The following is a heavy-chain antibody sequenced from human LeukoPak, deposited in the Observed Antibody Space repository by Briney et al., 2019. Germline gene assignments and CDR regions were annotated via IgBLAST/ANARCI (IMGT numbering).Heavy chain of an antibody. J-gene: IGHJ6*01. CDR2: ISRSSRTI. V-gene: IGHV3-48*01. CDR3: ARLRYYAMDV. Sequence: GGSLRLSCAASGFTFSTYDMNWVRQAPGKGLEWVSHISRSSRTISHADSVKGRCTISRDNAKNSLYLQTYSMRAETTAVYYCARLRYYAMDVWGQGTKVTASS. CDR1: GFTFSTYD.